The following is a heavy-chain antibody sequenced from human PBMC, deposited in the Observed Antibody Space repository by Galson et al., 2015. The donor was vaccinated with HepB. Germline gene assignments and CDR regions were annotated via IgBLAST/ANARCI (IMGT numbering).Heavy chain of an antibody. CDR2: INTDGGSI. CDR3: GRGYYGSGSPPGFEY. V-gene: IGHV3-74*01. CDR1: GSTFSNYW. J-gene: IGHJ4*02. D-gene: IGHD3-10*01. Sequence: SLRLSCAASGSTFSNYWMHWVRQAPGKGLVWVSRINTDGGSINYADSVKGRFTVSRDNAENTLHLQMSSLRTEDTAVYYCGRGYYGSGSPPGFEYWGQGTLVTVSS.